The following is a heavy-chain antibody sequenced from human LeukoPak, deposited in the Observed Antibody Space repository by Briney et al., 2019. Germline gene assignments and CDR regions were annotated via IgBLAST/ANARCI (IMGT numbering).Heavy chain of an antibody. J-gene: IGHJ6*01. D-gene: IGHD2-15*01. CDR3: TSHCRGGSCYYYYGMDV. CDR2: IRSKAYGGTT. CDR1: GFTYGDYA. Sequence: GGSLRLSCTASGFTYGDYAMSGLRQAPGKGLEWVGFIRSKAYGGTTEYAASVKGRFTISRDDAKSIAYLQMNSLKTEETAVYYCTSHCRGGSCYYYYGMDVWGKGTTVTVSS. V-gene: IGHV3-49*03.